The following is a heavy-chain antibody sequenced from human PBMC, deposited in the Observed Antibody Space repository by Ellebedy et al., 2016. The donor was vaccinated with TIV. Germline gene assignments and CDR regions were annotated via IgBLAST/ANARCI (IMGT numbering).Heavy chain of an antibody. CDR1: GGSISNSDYY. CDR2: IYYSGSA. Sequence: MPSETLSLTCTVSGGSISNSDYYWNWIRQPPGKGLEWIGSIYYSGSAYYNPSLKSPVTVSVDTSKNQFSLNLSPVTAADTAVYYCARDPALPRGRFDTWGQGTLVTVSS. V-gene: IGHV4-39*07. CDR3: ARDPALPRGRFDT. J-gene: IGHJ5*02.